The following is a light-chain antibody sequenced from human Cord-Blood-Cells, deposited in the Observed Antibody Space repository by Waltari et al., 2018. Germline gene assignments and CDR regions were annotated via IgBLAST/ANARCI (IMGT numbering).Light chain of an antibody. CDR1: QSISSY. CDR3: QQSYSTPRT. J-gene: IGKJ4*01. V-gene: IGKV1-39*01. CDR2: AAS. Sequence: DGQLTQSLSSLSASVGGRVTLTCRASQSISSYLNWYQQKPGKAPKLLIYAASSLQSGVPSRFSGSGSGTDFTLTISSLQPEDFATYYCQQSYSTPRTFGGGTKVEIK.